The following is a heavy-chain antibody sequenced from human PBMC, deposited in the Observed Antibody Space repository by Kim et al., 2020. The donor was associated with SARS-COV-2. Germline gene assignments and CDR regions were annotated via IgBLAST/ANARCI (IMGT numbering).Heavy chain of an antibody. V-gene: IGHV3-48*03. CDR1: GFTFSSYE. CDR2: ISSSGSTI. J-gene: IGHJ6*02. CDR3: ARDLEEQLVFLLRNYYYGMDV. D-gene: IGHD6-6*01. Sequence: GGSLRLSCAASGFTFSSYEMNWVRQAPGKGLEWVSYISSSGSTIYYADSVKGRFTISRDNAKNSLYLQMNSLRAEDTAVYYCARDLEEQLVFLLRNYYYGMDVWGQGTTVTVSS.